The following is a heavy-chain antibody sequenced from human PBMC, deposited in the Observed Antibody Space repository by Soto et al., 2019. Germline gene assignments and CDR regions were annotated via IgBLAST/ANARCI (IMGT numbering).Heavy chain of an antibody. Sequence: PGGDLRLSCAVSGFSFSSYSLNWVRQAPGKGLEWVSVIYSGGSKYYADSVKGRFTISRDNSKNTLYLQMNSLRAEDTSLYYCARDRVESGYPEYFQHWGQGTLVTVSS. CDR1: GFSFSSYS. CDR2: IYSGGSK. J-gene: IGHJ1*01. D-gene: IGHD3-22*01. V-gene: IGHV3-66*01. CDR3: ARDRVESGYPEYFQH.